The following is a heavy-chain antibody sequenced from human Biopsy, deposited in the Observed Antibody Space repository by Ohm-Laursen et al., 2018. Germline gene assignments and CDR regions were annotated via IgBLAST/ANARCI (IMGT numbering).Heavy chain of an antibody. CDR3: AALVTT. CDR2: IKSKIDGGTA. V-gene: IGHV3-15*01. Sequence: SLRLSCAASGFTFSKAWMSRVRQVPGQGLEWVGRIKSKIDGGTADYAAPVKGRFSISRDDSKNTLYLQMNELKTEDTALYYCAALVTTWGQGTMVTVSS. D-gene: IGHD1-1*01. CDR1: GFTFSKAW. J-gene: IGHJ3*01.